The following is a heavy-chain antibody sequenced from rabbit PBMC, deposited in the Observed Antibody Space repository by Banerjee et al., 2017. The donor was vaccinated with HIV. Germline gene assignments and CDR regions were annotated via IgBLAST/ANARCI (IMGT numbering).Heavy chain of an antibody. D-gene: IGHD5-1*01. CDR3: ARDLVGVIGWNFAW. J-gene: IGHJ4*01. CDR2: INAVTGKA. Sequence: QEQLVESGGGLVRPEGSLKLSCTASGFSFSNKAVMCWVRQAPGKGLQWIACINAVTGKAVNATWAKGRFTFSKTSSTTVTLQMTSLTAADTATYFCARDLVGVIGWNFAWWGQGTLVTVS. V-gene: IGHV1S45*01. CDR1: GFSFSNKAV.